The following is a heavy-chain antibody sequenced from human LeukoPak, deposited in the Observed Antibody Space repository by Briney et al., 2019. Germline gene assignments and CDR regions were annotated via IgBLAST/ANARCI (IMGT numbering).Heavy chain of an antibody. Sequence: GGSLRLSCAASGFTFSNAWMSWVRQAPGKGLEWVGRIKSKTDAGTTDYAAPVKGRLTISRDDSKNTLYLQMNSLKTEDTAVYYCTTAWYTWGQGTLVTVSS. D-gene: IGHD1-1*01. V-gene: IGHV3-15*01. J-gene: IGHJ5*02. CDR2: IKSKTDAGTT. CDR1: GFTFSNAW. CDR3: TTAWYT.